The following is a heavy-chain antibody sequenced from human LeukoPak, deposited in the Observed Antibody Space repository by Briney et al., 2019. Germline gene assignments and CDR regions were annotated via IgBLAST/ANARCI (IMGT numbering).Heavy chain of an antibody. Sequence: PGGSLRLSCAASGFTFSSYAMHWVRQAPGKGLEWVAVISYDGSNKYYADSVKGRFTISRDNSKNTLYLQMNSLRAEDTAVYYCAKENPNYCSSTSCYGVAFDIWGQGTMVTVSS. CDR1: GFTFSSYA. CDR3: AKENPNYCSSTSCYGVAFDI. J-gene: IGHJ3*02. D-gene: IGHD2-2*01. V-gene: IGHV3-30-3*01. CDR2: ISYDGSNK.